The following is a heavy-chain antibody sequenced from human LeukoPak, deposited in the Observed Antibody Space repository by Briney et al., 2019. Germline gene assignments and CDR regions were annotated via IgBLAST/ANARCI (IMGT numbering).Heavy chain of an antibody. V-gene: IGHV4-34*01. Sequence: SETLSLTCAVYGGSFSDYYWGWIRQPPGKGLEWIGSIYSGSTNYNPSLMSRVSISVDTSKNQFSLKLSSVTAADTAVYYCARGRGSSAFYYYSYMDVWGKGTTVTVSS. D-gene: IGHD3-16*01. CDR2: IYSGST. CDR1: GGSFSDYY. J-gene: IGHJ6*03. CDR3: ARGRGSSAFYYYSYMDV.